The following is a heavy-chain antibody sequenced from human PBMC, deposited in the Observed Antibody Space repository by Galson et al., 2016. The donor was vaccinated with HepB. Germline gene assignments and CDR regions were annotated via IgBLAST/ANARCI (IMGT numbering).Heavy chain of an antibody. J-gene: IGHJ5*01. V-gene: IGHV4-4*02. Sequence: SETLSLTCSVSGDPKGIISRNWWSWVRQLPGKGLEWIGEISQGGTTNYNPSLKSRVTMSIDKTQNQFFLTLTSVTAADTAVYFCAIDQGGFTYTYDSWGHGVLVTVSS. CDR3: AIDQGGFTYTYDS. CDR1: GDPKGIISRNW. D-gene: IGHD3-16*01. CDR2: ISQGGTT.